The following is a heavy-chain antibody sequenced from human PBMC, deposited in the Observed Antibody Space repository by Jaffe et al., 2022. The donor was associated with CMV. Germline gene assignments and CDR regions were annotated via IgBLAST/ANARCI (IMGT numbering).Heavy chain of an antibody. Sequence: EVQLVQSGAEVKKPGESLKISCKGSGYSFTSYWIGWVRQMPGKGLEWMGIIYPGDSDTRYSPSFQGQVTISADKSISTAYLQWSSLKASDTAMYYCARHAHLGVLRGYSYGRIDYWGQGTLVTVSS. CDR1: GYSFTSYW. J-gene: IGHJ4*02. CDR3: ARHAHLGVLRGYSYGRIDY. D-gene: IGHD5-18*01. CDR2: IYPGDSDT. V-gene: IGHV5-51*01.